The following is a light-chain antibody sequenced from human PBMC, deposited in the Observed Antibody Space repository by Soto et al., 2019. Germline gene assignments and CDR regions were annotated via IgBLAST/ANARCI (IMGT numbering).Light chain of an antibody. CDR2: AAS. V-gene: IGKV1-8*01. J-gene: IGKJ1*01. Sequence: AIRMTQSPSSLSASTGDSVTITCRASQYISTYLAWYQQKPGEAPNLLIYAASTLQSGVPSRFSGSGSGTDFTLTISDLHSEDFGTYYCQQYLRLRTFGPGTKVDIK. CDR1: QYISTY. CDR3: QQYLRLRT.